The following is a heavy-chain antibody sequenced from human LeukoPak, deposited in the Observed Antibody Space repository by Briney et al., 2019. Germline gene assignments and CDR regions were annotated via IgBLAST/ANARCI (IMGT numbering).Heavy chain of an antibody. CDR2: IKSDGSDT. V-gene: IGHV3-74*01. Sequence: SGGSLRLSCAASGFTFSTDWLHWVRQAPGEALVWVSRIKSDGSDTSYADSVKGRFTISRDNAKNTLYLQMNSLRAEDTAVYYCASGFWTGVGYWGQGALVTVSS. D-gene: IGHD3/OR15-3a*01. J-gene: IGHJ4*02. CDR3: ASGFWTGVGY. CDR1: GFTFSTDW.